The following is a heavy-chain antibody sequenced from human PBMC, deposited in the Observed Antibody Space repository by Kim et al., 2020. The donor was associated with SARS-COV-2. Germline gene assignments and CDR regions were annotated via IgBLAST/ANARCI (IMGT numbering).Heavy chain of an antibody. CDR2: IRSTDYGGTT. CDR3: TKVRGYFDWFQDY. J-gene: IGHJ4*02. CDR1: GFTFADYP. D-gene: IGHD3-9*01. Sequence: GGSLRHSCTASGFTFADYPMSWFRQAPGKGLEWVGFIRSTDYGGTTEYAASVKGRFSISRDDSESIAYLQMNSLKTEDTAVYYCTKVRGYFDWFQDYWGREPWSPSPQ. V-gene: IGHV3-49*03.